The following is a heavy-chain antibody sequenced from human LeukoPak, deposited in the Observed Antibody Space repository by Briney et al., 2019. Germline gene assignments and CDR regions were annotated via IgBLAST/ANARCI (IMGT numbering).Heavy chain of an antibody. V-gene: IGHV4-61*02. CDR2: IYTSGST. CDR3: ARDRAWLLLSYFDL. CDR1: GGSISSGSYY. D-gene: IGHD3-22*01. Sequence: PSETLSLTCTVSGGSISSGSYYWSWIRQPAGKGLEWIGRIYTSGSTNYNPPLKSRVTISVDTSKNQFSLKLSSVTAADTAVYYCARDRAWLLLSYFDLWGRGTLVTVSS. J-gene: IGHJ2*01.